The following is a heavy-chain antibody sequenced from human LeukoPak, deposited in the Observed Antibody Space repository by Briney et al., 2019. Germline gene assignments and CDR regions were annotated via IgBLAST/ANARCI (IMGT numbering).Heavy chain of an antibody. CDR1: GDSVSSNSAA. V-gene: IGHV6-1*01. Sequence: SQTLSLTCDISGDSVSSNSAAWNWIRQSPSGGLEWLGRTYYRSKWYNDYAISVKSRMTINADTSKNQSSLQLNSVTPEDTAVYYCAKGRWALFDCWGQGTLVIVSS. CDR2: TYYRSKWYN. J-gene: IGHJ4*02. D-gene: IGHD3-10*01. CDR3: AKGRWALFDC.